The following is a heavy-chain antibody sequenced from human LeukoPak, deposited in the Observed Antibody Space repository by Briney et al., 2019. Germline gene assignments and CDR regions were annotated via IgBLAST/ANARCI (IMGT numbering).Heavy chain of an antibody. CDR3: ARHASYYYDSSGYINPGYMDV. CDR1: GGSFSGYY. CDR2: INHSGST. J-gene: IGHJ6*03. Sequence: SETLSLTCAVYGGSFSGYYWSWIRQPPGKGLEWIGEINHSGSTNYNPSLKSRVTISVDTSKNQFSLKLSSVTAADTAVYYCARHASYYYDSSGYINPGYMDVWGKGTTVTVSS. V-gene: IGHV4-34*01. D-gene: IGHD3-22*01.